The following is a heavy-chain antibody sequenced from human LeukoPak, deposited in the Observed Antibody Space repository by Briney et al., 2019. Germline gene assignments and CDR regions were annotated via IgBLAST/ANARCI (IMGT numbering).Heavy chain of an antibody. D-gene: IGHD6-19*01. J-gene: IGHJ4*02. CDR3: ARMAIYSSGWYRGYFDY. CDR2: IYYSGST. CDR1: GGSFSGYY. V-gene: IGHV4-31*11. Sequence: SETLSLTCAVYGGSFSGYYWSWIRQHPGKGLEWIGYIYYSGSTYYNPSLKSRVTISVDTSKNQFSLKLSSVTAADTAVYYCARMAIYSSGWYRGYFDYWGQGTLVTVSS.